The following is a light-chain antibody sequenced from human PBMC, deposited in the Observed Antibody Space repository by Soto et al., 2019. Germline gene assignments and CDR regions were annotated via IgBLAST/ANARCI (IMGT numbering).Light chain of an antibody. CDR3: QQFCSFPIT. V-gene: IGKV1-39*01. CDR2: AAS. Sequence: IQLTQSPSSLSASVGDRVTITCRASQSISNYLNWYRQRPGKAPKLLIYAASSLQSGVPSRFSASGSGTDFTLTISSLQPEDFATYYCQQFCSFPITFGQGTQLEI. CDR1: QSISNY. J-gene: IGKJ5*01.